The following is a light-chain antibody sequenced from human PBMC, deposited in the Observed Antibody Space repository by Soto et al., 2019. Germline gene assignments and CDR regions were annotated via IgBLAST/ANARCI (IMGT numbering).Light chain of an antibody. CDR2: DVS. V-gene: IGLV2-14*01. CDR3: SSYTSSSTPYV. CDR1: SSDVGGYNY. J-gene: IGLJ1*01. Sequence: QSALTQPASVSGSPGQSITISYTGTSSDVGGYNYVSWYQQHPGKAPKLMIYDVSNRPSGVSNRFSGSKSGNTASLTISGLQAEDEDDYYCSSYTSSSTPYVFGPGTKLTVL.